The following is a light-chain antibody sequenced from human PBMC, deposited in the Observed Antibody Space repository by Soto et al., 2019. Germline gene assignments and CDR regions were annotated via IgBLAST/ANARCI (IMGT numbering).Light chain of an antibody. CDR2: VVS. CDR1: SSDVGGYNY. CDR3: SSYTTSSTWV. J-gene: IGLJ3*02. V-gene: IGLV2-14*01. Sequence: QSALTQPASVSGSPGQSITISCTGTSSDVGGYNYVSWYQQHPGKAPKLMIYVVSDRPSGVSNRFSGSTSGNTASLTISGLQAEDEADYYCSSYTTSSTWVFGGGTKLTVL.